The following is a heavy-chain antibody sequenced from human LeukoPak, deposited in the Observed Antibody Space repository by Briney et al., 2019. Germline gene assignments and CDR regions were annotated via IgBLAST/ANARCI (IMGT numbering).Heavy chain of an antibody. CDR2: IYHSGST. CDR3: AREGETQIVVVPAAIGNWFDP. J-gene: IGHJ5*02. CDR1: GGSISSSNW. V-gene: IGHV4-4*02. D-gene: IGHD2-2*02. Sequence: SETLSLTCAVSGGSISSSNWWGWVRQPPGKGLEWIGEIYHSGSTNYNPSLKSRVTISVDTSKNQFSLKLSSVTAADTAVYYCAREGETQIVVVPAAIGNWFDPWGQGTLVTVSS.